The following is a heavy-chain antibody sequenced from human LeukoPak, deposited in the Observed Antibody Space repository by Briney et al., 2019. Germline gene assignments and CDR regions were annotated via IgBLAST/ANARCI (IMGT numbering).Heavy chain of an antibody. J-gene: IGHJ4*02. V-gene: IGHV4-34*01. D-gene: IGHD6-25*01. CDR2: MNDSGGS. CDR1: DGSFSNYY. CDR3: ARVRLLGYFDY. Sequence: SETLSLTCAVYDGSFSNYYWSWIRQTPGKGLEWIGEMNDSGGSNYSPSLSSRVTMSVDTSKNQFSLKLSSVTAADTAVYYCARVRLLGYFDYWGQGTLVTVSS.